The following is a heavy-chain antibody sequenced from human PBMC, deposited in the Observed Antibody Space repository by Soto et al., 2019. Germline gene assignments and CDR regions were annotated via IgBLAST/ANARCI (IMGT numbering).Heavy chain of an antibody. Sequence: QARVVQSGAEVRKRCSSVKLSCKASEVTCNSYAIAWVRRAPGQGLEWMGVIIPNYNTPNYAQKFQDRVTSTADDSTNTVYMELSSLRSDDAAAYFCASGASRWYPYFFASWAQGTLVTVSS. CDR2: IIPNYNTP. CDR3: ASGASRWYPYFFAS. D-gene: IGHD6-13*01. V-gene: IGHV1-69*01. J-gene: IGHJ4*02. CDR1: EVTCNSYA.